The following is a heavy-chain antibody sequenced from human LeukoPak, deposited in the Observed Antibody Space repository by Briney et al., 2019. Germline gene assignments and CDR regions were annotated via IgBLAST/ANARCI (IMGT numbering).Heavy chain of an antibody. CDR3: ARDIAKWLVPYYYYYYMDG. CDR2: IYTSGST. D-gene: IGHD6-19*01. Sequence: SETLSLTCTVSGGSISSGSYYWSWIRQPAGKGLEWIGHIYTSGSTNYNPSPKSRVTVSLDTSKNQFSLKLSSVTAADTAVYYCARDIAKWLVPYYYYYYMDGWGKGTTVTVSS. CDR1: GGSISSGSYY. J-gene: IGHJ6*03. V-gene: IGHV4-61*09.